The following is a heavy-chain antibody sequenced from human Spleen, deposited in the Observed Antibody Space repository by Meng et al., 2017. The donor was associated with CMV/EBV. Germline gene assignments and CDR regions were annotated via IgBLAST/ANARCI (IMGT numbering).Heavy chain of an antibody. CDR1: GYTFTDYY. Sequence: ASVKVSCKTSGYTFTDYYMHWVRQAPGQGLEWMGLINPSGGSTSYAQKFKGRVTMTRETSTSTVYMELSSLRSEDTAVYYCAREIGSGSRYYYGMDVWGQGTTVTVSS. CDR2: INPSGGST. CDR3: AREIGSGSRYYYGMDV. J-gene: IGHJ6*02. D-gene: IGHD3-10*01. V-gene: IGHV1-46*01.